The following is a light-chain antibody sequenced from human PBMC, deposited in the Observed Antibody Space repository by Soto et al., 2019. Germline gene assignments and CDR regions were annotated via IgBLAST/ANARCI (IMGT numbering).Light chain of an antibody. V-gene: IGKV1-5*01. CDR3: QQYNSYWT. CDR1: PSISSW. CDR2: DAS. J-gene: IGKJ1*01. Sequence: DIQMTQSPSTLSASVGDRVTITSRASPSISSWLAWYQQKPGKAPKLPIYDASSLESGVPSRFSGSGSGTEFTLTNSSLQPDDFATYYCQQYNSYWTFGQGTKVEIK.